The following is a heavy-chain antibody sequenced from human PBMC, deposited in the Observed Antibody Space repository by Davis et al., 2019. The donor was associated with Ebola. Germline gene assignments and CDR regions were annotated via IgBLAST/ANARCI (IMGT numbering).Heavy chain of an antibody. CDR1: GFTFSSYA. CDR2: ISYDGSNK. J-gene: IGHJ4*02. D-gene: IGHD5-12*01. V-gene: IGHV3-30-3*01. CDR3: ARGLYSGYEVHFDY. Sequence: GESLKISCAASGFTFSSYAMHWVRQAPGKGLEWVAVISYDGSNKYYADSVKGRFTISRDNSKNTLYLQMNSLRAEDTAVYYCARGLYSGYEVHFDYWGQGTLVTVSS.